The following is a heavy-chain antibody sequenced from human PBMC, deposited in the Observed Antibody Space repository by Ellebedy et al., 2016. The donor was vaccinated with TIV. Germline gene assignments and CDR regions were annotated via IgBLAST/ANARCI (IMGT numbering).Heavy chain of an antibody. V-gene: IGHV3-33*01. Sequence: GGSLRLXCAASGFTFDRFGIHWVRQAPGQGLEWVGVIWHDGSRTYYRDSVEGRFTISRDNFENIVYLQMSDLRVEDTGVYYCARESGGKDYWGQGTGVTVSS. CDR1: GFTFDRFG. CDR3: ARESGGKDY. D-gene: IGHD3-3*01. CDR2: IWHDGSRT. J-gene: IGHJ4*02.